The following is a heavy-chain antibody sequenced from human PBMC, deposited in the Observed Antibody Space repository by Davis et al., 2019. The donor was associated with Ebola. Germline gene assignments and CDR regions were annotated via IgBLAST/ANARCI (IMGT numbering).Heavy chain of an antibody. V-gene: IGHV1-8*01. CDR3: ARRVGARSGFDY. J-gene: IGHJ4*02. CDR1: GYTFTNYD. CDR2: MNPNSGNT. Sequence: ASVKVSCKASGYTFTNYDINWVRQATGQGLEWMGWMNPNSGNTGYAQKFQGRITMTRNISISTAYMELCSLRSEDTAVYYCARRVGARSGFDYWGQGSLVTVSS. D-gene: IGHD1-26*01.